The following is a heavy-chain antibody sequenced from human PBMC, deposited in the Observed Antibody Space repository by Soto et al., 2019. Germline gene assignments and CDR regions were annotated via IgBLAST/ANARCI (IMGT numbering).Heavy chain of an antibody. D-gene: IGHD4-17*01. CDR2: IIPIFGTA. V-gene: IGHV1-69*06. CDR3: ARSDYGDALNYGMDV. CDR1: GGTFSSYA. Sequence: SVKVSCKASGGTFSSYAISWVRQAPGQGLEWMGGIIPIFGTANYAQKFQGRVTITADKSTSTAYMELSSLRSEDTAVYYCARSDYGDALNYGMDVWGQGTTVTVSS. J-gene: IGHJ6*02.